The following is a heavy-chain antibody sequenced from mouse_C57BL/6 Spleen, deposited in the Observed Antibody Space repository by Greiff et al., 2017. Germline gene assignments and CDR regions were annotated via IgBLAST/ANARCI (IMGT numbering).Heavy chain of an antibody. CDR2: ISSGSSTI. D-gene: IGHD2-5*01. CDR3: ARGSYYSNPAWFAY. J-gene: IGHJ3*01. CDR1: GFTFSDYG. Sequence: DVMLVESGGGLVKPGGSLKLSCAASGFTFSDYGMHWVRQAPEKGLEWVAYISSGSSTIYYADTVKGRFTISRDNAKNTLFLQMTSLRSEDTAMYYCARGSYYSNPAWFAYWGQGTLVTVSA. V-gene: IGHV5-17*01.